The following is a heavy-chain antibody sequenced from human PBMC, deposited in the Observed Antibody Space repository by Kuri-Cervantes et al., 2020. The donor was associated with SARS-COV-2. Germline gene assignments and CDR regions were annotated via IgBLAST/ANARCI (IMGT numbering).Heavy chain of an antibody. CDR1: GFSLSGFW. CDR2: ISSSSSYT. D-gene: IGHD1-7*01. J-gene: IGHJ5*02. CDR3: ARDVTGTTSWFDP. Sequence: GGSLRLSCAASGFSLSGFWMHWVRQVPGKGLEWVSYISSSSSYTNYADSVKGRFTISRDNAKNSLYLQMNSLRAEDTAVYYCARDVTGTTSWFDPWGQGTLVTVSS. V-gene: IGHV3-11*06.